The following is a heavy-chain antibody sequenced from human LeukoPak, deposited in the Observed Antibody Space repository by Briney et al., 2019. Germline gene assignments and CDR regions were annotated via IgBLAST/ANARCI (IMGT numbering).Heavy chain of an antibody. Sequence: PGESLRLSCAASGFTFSTYWMSWFRQAPGKGLEWVANIKEDGSAKYYVDSVKGRFTISRDNAKNSLYLQMNTLRAEDTAMYYCARILTGYDAFDYWGQGTLVTVSS. CDR1: GFTFSTYW. J-gene: IGHJ4*02. V-gene: IGHV3-7*01. CDR3: ARILTGYDAFDY. D-gene: IGHD3-9*01. CDR2: IKEDGSAK.